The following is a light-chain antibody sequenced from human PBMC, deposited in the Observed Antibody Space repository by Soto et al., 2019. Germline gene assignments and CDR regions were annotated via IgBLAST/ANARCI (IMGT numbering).Light chain of an antibody. CDR1: QDISNY. V-gene: IGKV1-33*01. CDR3: QQYDNLPPHGVCT. Sequence: DIQMTQSPSSLSASVGDRVTITCQASQDISNYLNWCQQKPGKAPEFLIYDASNLETGVPSRFSGSGSGTDFTFTISSLQPEDIATYYCQQYDNLPPHGVCTFGPGTKVDIK. J-gene: IGKJ3*01. CDR2: DAS.